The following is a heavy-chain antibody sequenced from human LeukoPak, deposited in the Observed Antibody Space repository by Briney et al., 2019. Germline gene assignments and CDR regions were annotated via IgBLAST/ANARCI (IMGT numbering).Heavy chain of an antibody. D-gene: IGHD6-19*01. CDR2: IYYSGST. Sequence: SETLSLTCTVSGGSISSYYWSWIRQPPGKGLEWIGYIYYSGSTNYNPSLKSRVTISVDTSKNQFSLKLSSVAAADTAVYYCARGRAVAGYNWFDPWGQGTLVTVSS. CDR3: ARGRAVAGYNWFDP. CDR1: GGSISSYY. V-gene: IGHV4-59*01. J-gene: IGHJ5*02.